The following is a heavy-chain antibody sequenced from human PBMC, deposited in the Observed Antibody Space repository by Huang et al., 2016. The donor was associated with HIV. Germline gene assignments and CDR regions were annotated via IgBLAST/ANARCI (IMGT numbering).Heavy chain of an antibody. CDR2: SNNGGRT. J-gene: IGHJ2*01. Sequence: QQQLQQWGAGLLKPSETLSLTCAVYGGSFTNYYWGWIRQPPGKGLEWIGESNNGGRTQYSPALKSRVPISLETSKNQVSLKLTSVSAADTAVYYCVRGPRYVSADWYARLRNYWFFDLWGRGSLVSVSS. D-gene: IGHD3-9*01. V-gene: IGHV4-34*01. CDR3: VRGPRYVSADWYARLRNYWFFDL. CDR1: GGSFTNYY.